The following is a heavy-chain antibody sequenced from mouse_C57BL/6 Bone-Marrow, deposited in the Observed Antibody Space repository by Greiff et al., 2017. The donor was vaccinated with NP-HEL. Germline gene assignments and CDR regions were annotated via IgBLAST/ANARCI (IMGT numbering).Heavy chain of an antibody. D-gene: IGHD1-1*01. V-gene: IGHV1-81*01. Sequence: QVQLQQSGAELARPGASVKLSCKASGYTFTRYGISWVKQRTGQGLEWIGEIYPRSGNTYYNEKFKGKATLTADKSSSTAYMALRSLTSDDSAVYFCARPAYGSSYVWFAYWGQGTLVTVSA. CDR2: IYPRSGNT. CDR3: ARPAYGSSYVWFAY. CDR1: GYTFTRYG. J-gene: IGHJ3*01.